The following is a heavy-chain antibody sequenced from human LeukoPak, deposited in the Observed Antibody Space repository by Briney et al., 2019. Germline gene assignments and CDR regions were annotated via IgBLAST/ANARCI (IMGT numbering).Heavy chain of an antibody. V-gene: IGHV1-2*02. CDR1: GYTFTDYY. Sequence: GASVKVSCKASGYTFTDYYMHWARQAPGQGLEWMRWINPNPNSGGTKYAQKFQGRVTMTRDTSISTAYMELSGLRSDDTAVYYCVRDVTRGGRWGQGTLVTVSS. J-gene: IGHJ4*02. CDR2: INPNPNSGGT. CDR3: VRDVTRGGR. D-gene: IGHD3-10*01.